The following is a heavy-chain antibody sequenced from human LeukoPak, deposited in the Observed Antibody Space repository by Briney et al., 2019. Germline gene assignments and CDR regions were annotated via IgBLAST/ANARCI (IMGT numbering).Heavy chain of an antibody. V-gene: IGHV4-39*07. J-gene: IGHJ4*02. Sequence: SSETLSLTCTVSGGSISSSTYYWGWIRQPPGKGLEWIGSIYYSGSTYYNPSLKSRVTISLDTSKNQFSLRLSSVTAADTAVYYCASSYGGNLYYFDYWGQGTLVTVSS. CDR1: GGSISSSTYY. CDR3: ASSYGGNLYYFDY. D-gene: IGHD4-23*01. CDR2: IYYSGST.